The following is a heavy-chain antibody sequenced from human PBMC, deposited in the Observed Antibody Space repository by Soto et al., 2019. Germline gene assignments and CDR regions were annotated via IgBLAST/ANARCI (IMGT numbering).Heavy chain of an antibody. J-gene: IGHJ3*02. CDR1: GYTLTELS. Sequence: ASVKVSCKVSGYTLTELSMHWVRQAPGKGLEWMGGFDPEDGETIYAQKFQGRVTMTEDTSTDTAYMELSSLRSEDTAVYYCATLGDYSQFYAFDIWGQGTMVTVSS. CDR3: ATLGDYSQFYAFDI. CDR2: FDPEDGET. D-gene: IGHD4-17*01. V-gene: IGHV1-24*01.